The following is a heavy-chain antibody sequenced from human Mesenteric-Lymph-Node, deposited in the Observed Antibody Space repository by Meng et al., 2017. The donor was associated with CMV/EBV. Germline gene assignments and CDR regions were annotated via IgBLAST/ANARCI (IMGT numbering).Heavy chain of an antibody. CDR3: ARDITMTA. J-gene: IGHJ5*02. D-gene: IGHD3-22*01. V-gene: IGHV3-43D*03. Sequence: LKISCAASGFTFDDYTMHWIRQTPGKGLEWVSLINRDGNNTYYTDSVKGRFTISRDNSRDFLYLQMNSLRADDTALYYCARDITMTAWGQGTLVTVSS. CDR1: GFTFDDYT. CDR2: INRDGNNT.